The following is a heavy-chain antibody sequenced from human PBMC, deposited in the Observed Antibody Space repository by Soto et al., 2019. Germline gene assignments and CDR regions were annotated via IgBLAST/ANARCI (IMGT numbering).Heavy chain of an antibody. CDR2: IIPIFGAS. CDR3: PRPFSGTGGYSYGYWWFGP. Sequence: SVKVSCKASGGTFSSYAISWVRQAPGQGLEWMGGIIPIFGASNYAQKFQGRVTITADESTSTAYMELSSLRSEDTAVYYCPRPFSGTGGYSYGYWWFGPWGQGTLVTVSS. J-gene: IGHJ5*02. CDR1: GGTFSSYA. D-gene: IGHD5-18*01. V-gene: IGHV1-69*13.